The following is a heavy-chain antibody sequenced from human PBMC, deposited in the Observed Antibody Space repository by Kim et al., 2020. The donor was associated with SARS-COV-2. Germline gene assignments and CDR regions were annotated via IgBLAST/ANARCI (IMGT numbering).Heavy chain of an antibody. CDR2: KT. Sequence: KTNYAESVKGRLTISRDNAKNTVYLQMNSMRVEDEAMYYCASSTGRTIYWGQGTLVTVSS. CDR3: ASSTGRTIY. J-gene: IGHJ4*02. D-gene: IGHD1-1*01. V-gene: IGHV3-74*01.